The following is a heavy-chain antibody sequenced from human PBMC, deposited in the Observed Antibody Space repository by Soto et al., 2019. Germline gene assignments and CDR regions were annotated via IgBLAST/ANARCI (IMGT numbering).Heavy chain of an antibody. CDR3: AKGLSGSYNGRSDY. CDR1: GFTFDDYA. J-gene: IGHJ4*02. V-gene: IGHV3-9*01. D-gene: IGHD3-10*01. CDR2: ISWNSGSI. Sequence: EVQLVESGGGLVQPGRSLRLSCAASGFTFDDYAMHWVRQAPGKGLEWVSGISWNSGSIGYADSVKGRFTISRDNAKNALYLQMNSMRAEDTALYYCAKGLSGSYNGRSDYWGQGTLVTVSS.